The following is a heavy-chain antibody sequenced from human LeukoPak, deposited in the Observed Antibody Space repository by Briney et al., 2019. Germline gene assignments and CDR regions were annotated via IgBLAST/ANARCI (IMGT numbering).Heavy chain of an antibody. Sequence: PGGSLRLSCAASGFTFSSYWMHWVRQAPGKGLVWVSRINSDGSSTSYADSVKGRFTISRDNAKNTLYLQMNSLRAEDTAVYYCASWQQLVLSPADYWGQGTLVTVSS. CDR1: GFTFSSYW. J-gene: IGHJ4*02. D-gene: IGHD6-13*01. V-gene: IGHV3-74*01. CDR2: INSDGSST. CDR3: ASWQQLVLSPADY.